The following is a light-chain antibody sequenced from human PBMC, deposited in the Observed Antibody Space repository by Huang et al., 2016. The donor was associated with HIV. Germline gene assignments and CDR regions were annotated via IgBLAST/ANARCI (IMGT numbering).Light chain of an antibody. CDR1: SSLSTN. CDR2: WSS. J-gene: IGKJ4*01. Sequence: EILMTQSPATMSVSPGKRVTRTRRANSSLSTNLAWYQNRPGQAPRLLIYWSSTRDPGIPARFRGSGSGTDFSLTISSLQSEDFAVYYCHQYNNWLLSFGGGTRVDI. V-gene: IGKV3-15*01. CDR3: HQYNNWLLS.